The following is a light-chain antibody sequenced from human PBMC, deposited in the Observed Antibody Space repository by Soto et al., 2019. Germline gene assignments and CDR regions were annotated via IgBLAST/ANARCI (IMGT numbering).Light chain of an antibody. V-gene: IGLV1-44*01. CDR3: AAWDDSLKGLV. Sequence: QSVLTQPPSTSGTPGQRVTISCSGSSSNIGTNTVNWYQQFPGTAPKLLIYSNDQRPSGVPDRFSGSKSGTSASLAISGRQSEDEADYYCAAWDDSLKGLVLGGGTKLTVL. CDR2: SND. J-gene: IGLJ2*01. CDR1: SSNIGTNT.